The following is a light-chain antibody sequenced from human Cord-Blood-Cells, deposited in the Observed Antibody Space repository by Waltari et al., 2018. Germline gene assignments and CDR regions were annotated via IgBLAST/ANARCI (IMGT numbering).Light chain of an antibody. CDR3: CSYAGSYTYV. V-gene: IGLV2-11*01. Sequence: QSALTQPRSVSGSPGQSVTISCTGTRSDVGGYNYVSWYQQHPGKAPNLMIYDVSKRPSGVPDRFSGSKSGNTASLTISGLQAEDEADYYCCSYAGSYTYVFGTGTKVTVL. CDR2: DVS. CDR1: RSDVGGYNY. J-gene: IGLJ1*01.